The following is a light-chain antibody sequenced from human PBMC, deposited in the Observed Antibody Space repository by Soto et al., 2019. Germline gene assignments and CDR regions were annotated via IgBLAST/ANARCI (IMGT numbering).Light chain of an antibody. CDR1: QSVSSSY. J-gene: IGKJ4*01. CDR3: QQYNNWPL. Sequence: DILMPQSPDPLAVSLGERATLACRTSQSVSSSYLAWYQQKPGQAPRLLIYGASTRATGSPARFSGSGSGTEFTLTISSLQSEDFAVYYCQQYNNWPLFAGGTKVDIK. V-gene: IGKV3-15*01. CDR2: GAS.